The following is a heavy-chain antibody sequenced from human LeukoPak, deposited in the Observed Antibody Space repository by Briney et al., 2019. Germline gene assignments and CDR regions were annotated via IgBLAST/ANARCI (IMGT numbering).Heavy chain of an antibody. V-gene: IGHV1-2*04. CDR2: VNPNSGGT. CDR3: ARDHKVPITMVRGVRNWFDP. CDR1: GYTFTDYY. J-gene: IGHJ5*02. D-gene: IGHD3-10*01. Sequence: GASVKVSCKASGYTFTDYYMHWVRQAPGQGLEWMGWVNPNSGGTNYAQKFQGWVTMTRDTSSSTAYMELSRLRSDDTAVYYCARDHKVPITMVRGVRNWFDPWGQGTLVTVSS.